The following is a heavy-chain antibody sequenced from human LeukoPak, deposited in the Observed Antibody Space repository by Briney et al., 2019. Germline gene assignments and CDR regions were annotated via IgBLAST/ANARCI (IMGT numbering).Heavy chain of an antibody. Sequence: PGGSLRLSCAASGFNFSSYAMTWVRQAPGKGLEWVSAVTGSSGGTYYADSVKGRFTISRDDSKSTLYLQMNSLRVEDTAVYYCAKSGHSTSSWFDPWGQGTLVIVSS. J-gene: IGHJ5*02. CDR3: AKSGHSTSSWFDP. CDR1: GFNFSSYA. D-gene: IGHD6-6*01. V-gene: IGHV3-23*01. CDR2: VTGSSGGT.